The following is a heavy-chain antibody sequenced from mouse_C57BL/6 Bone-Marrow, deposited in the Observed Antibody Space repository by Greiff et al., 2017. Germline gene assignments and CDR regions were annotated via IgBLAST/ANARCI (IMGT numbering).Heavy chain of an antibody. CDR1: GFTFSSYA. D-gene: IGHD5-1-1*01. Sequence: EVQVVESGGGLVKPGGSLKLSCAASGFTFSSYAMSWVRQTPEKRLEWVATISDGGSYTYYPDNVKGRFTISRDNAKNNLYLQMSHLKSEDTAMYYCAKIPYTNWFAYWGQGTLVTVSA. CDR2: ISDGGSYT. CDR3: AKIPYTNWFAY. J-gene: IGHJ3*01. V-gene: IGHV5-4*01.